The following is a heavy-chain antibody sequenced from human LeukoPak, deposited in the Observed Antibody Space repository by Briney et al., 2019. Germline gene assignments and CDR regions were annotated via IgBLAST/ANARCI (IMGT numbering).Heavy chain of an antibody. V-gene: IGHV3-74*01. CDR1: GFTFSSYW. CDR2: INSDGSST. Sequence: PGGSLRLSCAASGFTFSSYWMHWVRQAPGKGLVWVSRINSDGSSTSYADSVKGRFTISRDNAKNTLYLQMNSLRAEDTAVYYCAKDPEKYCGGDCYGYWGQGTLVTVSS. CDR3: AKDPEKYCGGDCYGY. D-gene: IGHD2-21*02. J-gene: IGHJ4*02.